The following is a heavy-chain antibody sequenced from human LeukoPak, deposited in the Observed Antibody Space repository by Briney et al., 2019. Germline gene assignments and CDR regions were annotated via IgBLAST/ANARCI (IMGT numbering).Heavy chain of an antibody. Sequence: SETLSLTRTVSGGSISRSNYYWGWIRQPPGKGLEWIGSIYYSDSGKMYYNPSLKSRVTISADTSKNQFSLKLSSVTAADTAVYYCARNRVRPGRVDPWGQGTLVTVSS. CDR2: IYYSDSGKM. CDR3: ARNRVRPGRVDP. J-gene: IGHJ5*02. V-gene: IGHV4-39*01. CDR1: GGSISRSNYY. D-gene: IGHD3-16*02.